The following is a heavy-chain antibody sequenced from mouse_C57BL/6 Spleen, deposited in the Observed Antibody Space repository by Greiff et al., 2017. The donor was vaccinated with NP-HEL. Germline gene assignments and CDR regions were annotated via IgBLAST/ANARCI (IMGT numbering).Heavy chain of an antibody. CDR3: ARGGPTAQATDSYAMDY. D-gene: IGHD3-2*02. Sequence: QVQLQQPGAELVMPGASVKLSCKASGYTFTSYWMHWVQQRPGQGLEWIGEIDPSDSYTNYNQKFKGKSTLTVDKSSSTAYMQLSSLTSEDSAVYYCARGGPTAQATDSYAMDYWGQGTSVTVSS. CDR2: IDPSDSYT. CDR1: GYTFTSYW. J-gene: IGHJ4*01. V-gene: IGHV1-69*01.